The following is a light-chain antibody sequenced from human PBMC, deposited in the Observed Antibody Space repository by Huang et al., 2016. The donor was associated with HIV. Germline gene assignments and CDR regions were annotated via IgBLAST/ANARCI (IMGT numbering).Light chain of an antibody. Sequence: EIVMTQSPGTLSVAPGERATLSCRASQNINTKLAWFPQKPGQAPRLLIYAASTRTADFPARCSGSGSRTEFNLTVSSLQSEDIAVYYCQQYNDWPRSVGQGTKVEIK. J-gene: IGKJ1*01. CDR2: AAS. CDR1: QNINTK. V-gene: IGKV3-15*01. CDR3: QQYNDWPRS.